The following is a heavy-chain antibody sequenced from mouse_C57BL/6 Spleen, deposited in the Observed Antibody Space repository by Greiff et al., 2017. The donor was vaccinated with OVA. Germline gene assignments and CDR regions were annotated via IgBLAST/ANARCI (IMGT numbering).Heavy chain of an antibody. D-gene: IGHD2-4*01. V-gene: IGHV1-50*01. J-gene: IGHJ4*01. Sequence: VQLQQPGAELVKPGASVKLSCKASGYTFTSYWMQWVKQRPGQGLEWIGEIDPSDSYTNYNQKFKGKATLTVDTSSSTAYMQLSSLTSEDSAVYYCARIYYDYEAMDYWGQGTSVTVSS. CDR3: ARIYYDYEAMDY. CDR1: GYTFTSYW. CDR2: IDPSDSYT.